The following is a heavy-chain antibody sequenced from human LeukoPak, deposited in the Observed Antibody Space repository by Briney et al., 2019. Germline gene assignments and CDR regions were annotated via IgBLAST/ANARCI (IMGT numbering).Heavy chain of an antibody. J-gene: IGHJ6*04. V-gene: IGHV3-30*04. D-gene: IGHD6-13*01. Sequence: GGSLRLSCAASGFTFSSYAMHWVRQAPGKGLEWVAVISYDGSNKYYADSVKGRFTISRDNSKNTLYLQMNSLRAEDTAVYYCARVTLPQQLVLLRSLYGMDVWGKGTTVTVSS. CDR3: ARVTLPQQLVLLRSLYGMDV. CDR2: ISYDGSNK. CDR1: GFTFSSYA.